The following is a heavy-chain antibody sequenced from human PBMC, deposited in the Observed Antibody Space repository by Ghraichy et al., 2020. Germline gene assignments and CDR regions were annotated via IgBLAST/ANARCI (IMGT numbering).Heavy chain of an antibody. CDR1: GFTFSSYA. D-gene: IGHD6-19*01. CDR3: AKDPFAVAGTKFRSNWFDP. J-gene: IGHJ5*02. Sequence: GGSLRLSCAASGFTFSSYAMSWVRQAPGKGLEWVSAISGSGGSTYYADSVKGRFTISRDNSKNTLYLQMNSLRAEDTAVYYCAKDPFAVAGTKFRSNWFDPWGQGTLVTVSS. V-gene: IGHV3-23*01. CDR2: ISGSGGST.